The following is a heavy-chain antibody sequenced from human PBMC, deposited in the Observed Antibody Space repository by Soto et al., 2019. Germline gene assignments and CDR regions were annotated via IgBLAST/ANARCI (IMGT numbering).Heavy chain of an antibody. CDR3: ARVPGP. CDR2: IYHSGST. J-gene: IGHJ5*02. CDR1: GGSISSGGYS. Sequence: PSETLSLTCAVSGGSISSGGYSWSWIRQPPGKGLEWIGYIYHSGSTYYNPSLKSRVTISVDRSKNQFPLKLSSVTAADTAVYYCARVPGPWGQGTLVTVPS. V-gene: IGHV4-30-2*01.